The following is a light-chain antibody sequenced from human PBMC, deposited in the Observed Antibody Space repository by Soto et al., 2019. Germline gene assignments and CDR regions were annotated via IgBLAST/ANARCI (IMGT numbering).Light chain of an antibody. V-gene: IGKV3-20*01. J-gene: IGKJ2*01. CDR2: GAS. Sequence: EIVLTQSPGTLSLSPGERATLSCRASQSVSSTYIAWYQQNPGRAPRLLIYGASSRATSIPDRFSGSGSGTDFTLTISRLEPEDLAVYFCQQYGRSPPFTFGQGTKVEIK. CDR3: QQYGRSPPFT. CDR1: QSVSSTY.